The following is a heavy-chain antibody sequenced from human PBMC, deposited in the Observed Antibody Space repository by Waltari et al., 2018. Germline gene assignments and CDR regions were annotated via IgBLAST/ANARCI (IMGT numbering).Heavy chain of an antibody. J-gene: IGHJ2*01. CDR1: GGSLRSYY. CDR3: ARVSTVTTFTLGWYFDL. V-gene: IGHV4-59*01. Sequence: QVQLQESGPGLVKPSETLSLTCTVSGGSLRSYYWDWIRQPPGKGLEWIGYIYYSGSTNYNPSLKSRVTISVDTSKNQFSLKLSSVTAADTAVYYCARVSTVTTFTLGWYFDLWGRGTLVTVSS. CDR2: IYYSGST. D-gene: IGHD4-17*01.